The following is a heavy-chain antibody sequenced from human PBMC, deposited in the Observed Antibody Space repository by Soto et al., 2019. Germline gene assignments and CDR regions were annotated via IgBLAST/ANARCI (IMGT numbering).Heavy chain of an antibody. V-gene: IGHV4-61*01. J-gene: IGHJ4*02. CDR1: GGSVSSGSYY. Sequence: QVQLQESGPGLVKPSETLSLTCTVSGGSVSSGSYYWSWIRQPPGKGLEWIGYIYYSGSTNYNPSPESRVPXXVXAXXNQFSLKLSSVTAADTAVYYCARDYSSGWYSSFDYWGQGTLVTVSS. CDR2: IYYSGST. D-gene: IGHD6-19*01. CDR3: ARDYSSGWYSSFDY.